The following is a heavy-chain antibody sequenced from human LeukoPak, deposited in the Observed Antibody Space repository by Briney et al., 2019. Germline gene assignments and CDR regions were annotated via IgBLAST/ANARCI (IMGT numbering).Heavy chain of an antibody. CDR1: GVSFSGYY. CDR3: ARGGGFYDSNGYYPIDY. CDR2: IHHSGST. J-gene: IGHJ4*02. Sequence: SETLSLTCAVYGVSFSGYYWSWIRQPPGRGLEWIGEIHHSGSTIYNPSLKSRVTISVDTSKNQFSLKLSSVTAADTAVYYCARGGGFYDSNGYYPIDYWGQGTLVTVSS. V-gene: IGHV4-34*01. D-gene: IGHD3-22*01.